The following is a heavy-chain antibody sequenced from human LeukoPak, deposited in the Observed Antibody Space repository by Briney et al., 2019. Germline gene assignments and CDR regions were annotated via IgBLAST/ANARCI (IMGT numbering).Heavy chain of an antibody. CDR3: AKEFAYYDFWSGYCFDY. D-gene: IGHD3-3*01. CDR2: ISYDGSNK. CDR1: GFTFSSYG. Sequence: PGGSLRLSCAASGFTFSSYGMHWVRQAPGKGLEWVAVISYDGSNKYYADSVKGRFTISRDNSKNMLYLQMNSLRAEDTAVYYCAKEFAYYDFWSGYCFDYWGQGTLVTVSS. V-gene: IGHV3-30*18. J-gene: IGHJ4*02.